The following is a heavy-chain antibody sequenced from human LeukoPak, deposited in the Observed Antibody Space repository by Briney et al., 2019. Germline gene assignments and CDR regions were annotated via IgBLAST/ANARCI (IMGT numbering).Heavy chain of an antibody. D-gene: IGHD3-3*01. CDR1: GGAFSSCA. CDR3: ARGVSDFWSGYYPYYFDY. V-gene: IGHV1-69*01. J-gene: IGHJ4*02. Sequence: SVKVSCKASGGAFSSCAISWVRQAPGQGREWMGGIIPIFGTANYAQKFQGRVTITADESTSTAYMELSSLRSEYTAVYYCARGVSDFWSGYYPYYFDYWGQGTLVTVSS. CDR2: IIPIFGTA.